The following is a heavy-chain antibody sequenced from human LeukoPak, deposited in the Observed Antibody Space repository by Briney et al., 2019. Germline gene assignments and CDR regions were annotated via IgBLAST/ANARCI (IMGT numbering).Heavy chain of an antibody. CDR3: ARDQEGFDY. V-gene: IGHV1-46*01. CDR2: IYPRDGST. Sequence: ASVKVSCKASGYTFTSYYLHWVRQAPGQGLEWMGMIYPRDGSTSYAQKFQGRVTVTRDTSTSTVHMELSGLRSEDTAVYYCARDQEGFDYWGQGTLVTVSS. J-gene: IGHJ4*02. CDR1: GYTFTSYY.